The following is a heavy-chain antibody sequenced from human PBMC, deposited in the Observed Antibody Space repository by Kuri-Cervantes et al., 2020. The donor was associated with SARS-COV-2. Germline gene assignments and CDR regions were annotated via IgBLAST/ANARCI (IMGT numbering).Heavy chain of an antibody. J-gene: IGHJ4*02. Sequence: GGSLRLSCAASGFTFSSYSMNWVRQAPGKGLEWVSYISSSGSTIYYADSVKGRFTISRDNAKNSPYLQMNSLRAEDTAVYYCARDGLVTTVRGFDYWGQGTLVTVSS. CDR2: ISSSGSTI. CDR1: GFTFSSYS. CDR3: ARDGLVTTVRGFDY. D-gene: IGHD4-17*01. V-gene: IGHV3-48*04.